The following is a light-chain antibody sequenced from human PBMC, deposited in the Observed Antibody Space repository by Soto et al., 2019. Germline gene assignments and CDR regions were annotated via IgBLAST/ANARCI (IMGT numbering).Light chain of an antibody. CDR3: SSYTIRNTLV. V-gene: IGLV2-14*01. J-gene: IGLJ7*01. CDR2: EVS. Sequence: QSVLTQPASVSGSPGQSITISCTGSSTDVGGYDYVSWYQQQSGKAPKLMIYEVSNRPSGVSNRFSGSKSGNTASLTISGLQAEDEADYFCSSYTIRNTLVFGGGTQLTVL. CDR1: STDVGGYDY.